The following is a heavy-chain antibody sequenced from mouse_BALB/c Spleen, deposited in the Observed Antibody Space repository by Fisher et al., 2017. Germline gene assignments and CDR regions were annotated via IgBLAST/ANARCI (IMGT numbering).Heavy chain of an antibody. J-gene: IGHJ1*01. CDR3: ARRDNFPNWYFDV. D-gene: IGHD1-3*01. Sequence: KFKGKATLTADTSSSTAYMQLSSLTSEDSAIYYCARRDNFPNWYFDVWGAGTTVTVSS. V-gene: IGHV1-63*02.